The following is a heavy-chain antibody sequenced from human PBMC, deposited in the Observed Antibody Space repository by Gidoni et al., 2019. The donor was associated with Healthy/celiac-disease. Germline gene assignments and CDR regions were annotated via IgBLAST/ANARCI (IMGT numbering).Heavy chain of an antibody. CDR1: GLPFSCYA. Sequence: EVQLLESGGGLVQPGGSLRLSCAASGLPFSCYAMSWVRQAPGKGLEWVSAISGSGGSTYYADSVKGRFTISRDNSKNTLYLQMNSLRAEDTAVYYCAKDRSPIVGATFIDYWGQGTLVTVSS. V-gene: IGHV3-23*01. D-gene: IGHD1-26*01. J-gene: IGHJ4*02. CDR2: ISGSGGST. CDR3: AKDRSPIVGATFIDY.